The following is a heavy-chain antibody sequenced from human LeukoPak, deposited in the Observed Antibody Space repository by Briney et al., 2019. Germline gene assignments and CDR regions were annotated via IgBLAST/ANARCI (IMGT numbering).Heavy chain of an antibody. D-gene: IGHD3-9*01. Sequence: APLKVSCTPAGYTFTSSNMHWVRQAPGQGLDWMGWINPNSGGTNYAKKFQGRVIMTWDTSISTAYMELSRLISDDTAVYYCARDATLTGYYYVNWFDPWGQGTLVTVSS. V-gene: IGHV1-2*02. CDR1: GYTFTSSN. J-gene: IGHJ5*02. CDR2: INPNSGGT. CDR3: ARDATLTGYYYVNWFDP.